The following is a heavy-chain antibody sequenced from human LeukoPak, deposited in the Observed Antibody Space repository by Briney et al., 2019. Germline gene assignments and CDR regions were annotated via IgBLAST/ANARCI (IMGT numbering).Heavy chain of an antibody. Sequence: PGGSLRLSCATSGFTFRRYSMNWVRQAPGKGLEWVSAISGSGGSTYYADSVTGRFTISRDNSKNTLYLQINSLRAEDTAVYYCAKLGDYGDYALRFDPWGQGTLVTVSS. CDR1: GFTFRRYS. J-gene: IGHJ5*02. CDR3: AKLGDYGDYALRFDP. D-gene: IGHD4-17*01. CDR2: ISGSGGST. V-gene: IGHV3-23*01.